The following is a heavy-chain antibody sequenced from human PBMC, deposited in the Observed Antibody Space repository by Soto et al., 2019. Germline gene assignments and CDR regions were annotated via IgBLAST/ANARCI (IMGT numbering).Heavy chain of an antibody. CDR2: IRDKANSYAT. CDR3: TRLYCGGDCDFDS. J-gene: IGHJ4*02. CDR1: GFTFSGSA. V-gene: IGHV3-73*01. Sequence: PAGSLRLSCAASGFTFSGSAIPWARQASGKGLEWVGRIRDKANSYATAYTASVKGRFTISRDDSKNTAYLQMNSLKTEDTAVYYCTRLYCGGDCDFDSWGQGTLVTVSS. D-gene: IGHD2-21*02.